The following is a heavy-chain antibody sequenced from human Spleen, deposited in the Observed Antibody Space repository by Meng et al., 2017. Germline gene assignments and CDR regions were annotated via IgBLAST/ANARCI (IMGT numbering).Heavy chain of an antibody. CDR3: ERVLGNYYDSSGLGDY. D-gene: IGHD3-22*01. Sequence: GESLKISCAASGFSFSNYEMNWVRQAPGRGLEWVSYISSSGLTKHYADSVKGRFTISRDNAESSPYLQMNSLRAEDTAVYYCERVLGNYYDSSGLGDYWGQGTLVAVSS. J-gene: IGHJ4*02. V-gene: IGHV3-48*03. CDR1: GFSFSNYE. CDR2: ISSSGLTK.